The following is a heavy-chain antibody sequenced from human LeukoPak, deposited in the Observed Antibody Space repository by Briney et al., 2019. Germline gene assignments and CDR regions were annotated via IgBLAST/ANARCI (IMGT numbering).Heavy chain of an antibody. J-gene: IGHJ4*02. CDR3: ARDGFGDY. D-gene: IGHD3-10*01. CDR1: GFTSSNYW. V-gene: IGHV3-74*01. Sequence: GRSLRLSCAASGFTSSNYWMHWVRQAPGKGLVWVSRINGDGSTTNYADSVKGRFTISRDNAKNTLFLQMNSLRAEDTAVYYCARDGFGDYWGQGTLVTVSS. CDR2: INGDGSTT.